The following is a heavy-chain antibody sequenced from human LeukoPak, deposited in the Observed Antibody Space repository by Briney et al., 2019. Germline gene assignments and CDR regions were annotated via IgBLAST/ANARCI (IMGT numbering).Heavy chain of an antibody. J-gene: IGHJ4*02. Sequence: ASVKVSCKASGYTFTSYAMNWVRQAPGQGLEWMGWINTNTGNPTYAQGFTGRFVFSLDTSVSTAYLQISSLKAEDTAMYYCARVADIVVVPAAPPASLDYWGQGTLVTVSS. CDR1: GYTFTSYA. V-gene: IGHV7-4-1*02. D-gene: IGHD2-2*01. CDR3: ARVADIVVVPAAPPASLDY. CDR2: INTNTGNP.